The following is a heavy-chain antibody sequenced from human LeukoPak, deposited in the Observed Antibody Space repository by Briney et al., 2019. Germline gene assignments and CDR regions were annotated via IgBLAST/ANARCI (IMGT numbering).Heavy chain of an antibody. V-gene: IGHV3-7*01. CDR2: IKEDGDEK. CDR1: GFTFSSYW. D-gene: IGHD2-2*01. CDR3: ARGVGRVAVIPGLHNWFDP. Sequence: GGSLRLSCAASGFTFSSYWMSWVRQAPGKGLEWVANIKEDGDEKYYVDSVKGRFTISRDNAKKSLYLQMNSLRAEDTAVYYCARGVGRVAVIPGLHNWFDPWGQGTLVTVSS. J-gene: IGHJ5*02.